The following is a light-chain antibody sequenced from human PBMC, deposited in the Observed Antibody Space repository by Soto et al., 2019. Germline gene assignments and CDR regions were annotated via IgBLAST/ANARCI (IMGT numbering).Light chain of an antibody. V-gene: IGLV2-14*01. Sequence: QPVLTQPASVSGSPGQSITISCTGTSSDVGGYNYVSWFQQHPGKAPKLVIYQVAYRPSGVSSRFSGSKSGNTASLTLSGLQADDEADYYCCSYSSSSSTPYVFGTGTKVTVL. CDR3: CSYSSSSSTPYV. J-gene: IGLJ1*01. CDR1: SSDVGGYNY. CDR2: QVA.